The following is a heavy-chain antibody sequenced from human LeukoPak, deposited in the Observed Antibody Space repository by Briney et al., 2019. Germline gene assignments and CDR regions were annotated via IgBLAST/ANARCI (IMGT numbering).Heavy chain of an antibody. D-gene: IGHD2-8*01. CDR2: MYSGGNT. Sequence: GGSLRLSCAASGFTVGSNTMSWVRQAPGKGLEWVSLMYSGGNTYYADSVKGRFTISTDNSKNTLYLQMNSLRAEDTAVYYCASQKYCTNGICYRKYYFDYWGQGTLVTVCS. J-gene: IGHJ4*02. CDR3: ASQKYCTNGICYRKYYFDY. V-gene: IGHV3-66*04. CDR1: GFTVGSNT.